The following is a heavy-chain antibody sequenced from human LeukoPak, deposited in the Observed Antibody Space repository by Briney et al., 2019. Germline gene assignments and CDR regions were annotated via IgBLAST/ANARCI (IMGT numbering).Heavy chain of an antibody. Sequence: PSETLSLTCAVYGGSFSGYYWSWIRQPPGKGLEWIGEINHSGSTNYNPSLKSRVTISVDTSKNQFSLKLSSVTAADTAVYYCARLGDVTNGWFGPWGQGTLVTVSS. CDR3: ARLGDVTNGWFGP. CDR1: GGSFSGYY. J-gene: IGHJ5*02. V-gene: IGHV4-34*01. CDR2: INHSGST. D-gene: IGHD2-21*01.